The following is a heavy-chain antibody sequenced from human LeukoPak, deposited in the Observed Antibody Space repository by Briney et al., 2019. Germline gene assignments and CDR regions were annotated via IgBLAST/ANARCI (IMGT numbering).Heavy chain of an antibody. CDR3: AGQYYYDSSGYYVN. Sequence: SETLSLTXTVSGGSISSYYWSWIRQPPGKGLEWIGYIYYSGSTNYNPSLKSRVTISVDTSKNQFSLKLSSVTAADTAVYYCAGQYYYDSSGYYVNWGQGTLVTVSS. J-gene: IGHJ4*02. V-gene: IGHV4-59*01. CDR1: GGSISSYY. CDR2: IYYSGST. D-gene: IGHD3-22*01.